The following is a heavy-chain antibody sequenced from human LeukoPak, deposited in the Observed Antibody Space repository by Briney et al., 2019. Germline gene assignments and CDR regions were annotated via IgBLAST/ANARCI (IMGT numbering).Heavy chain of an antibody. Sequence: GASAKVSCKASGYTFTSYGISWVRQAPGQGLEWMGWISAYNGNTNYAQKLQGRVTMTTDTSTSTAYMELRSLRSDDTAVYYCARLERGGSSSEFDYWGQGTLVTVSS. V-gene: IGHV1-18*01. CDR1: GYTFTSYG. CDR2: ISAYNGNT. J-gene: IGHJ4*02. D-gene: IGHD1-26*01. CDR3: ARLERGGSSSEFDY.